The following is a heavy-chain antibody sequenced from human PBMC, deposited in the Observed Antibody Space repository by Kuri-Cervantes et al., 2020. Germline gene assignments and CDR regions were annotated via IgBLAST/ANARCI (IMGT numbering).Heavy chain of an antibody. Sequence: GESLKISCAASGFTSSDYYMSWIRQAPEKGLEWVSYISSSGSTIYYADSVKGRFTISRDNAKNSLYLQMNSLRAEDTAVCYCARDREFSYYYYGMDVWGQGTTVTVSS. CDR2: ISSSGSTI. CDR3: ARDREFSYYYYGMDV. V-gene: IGHV3-11*04. D-gene: IGHD3-10*01. CDR1: GFTSSDYY. J-gene: IGHJ6*02.